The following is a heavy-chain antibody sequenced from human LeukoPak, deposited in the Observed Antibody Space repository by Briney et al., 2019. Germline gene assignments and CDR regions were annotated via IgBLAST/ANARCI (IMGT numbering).Heavy chain of an antibody. Sequence: PGGSLRLSCAASGFSSSNYGMHWVRQAPGKGLEWVAVIWYDGSNKYYADPVKGRFTISRDNSKNTLYVQMSSLRAEDTAVYYCARSNNGGWGYCDYWGQGSLVTVSS. D-gene: IGHD3-16*01. CDR2: IWYDGSNK. J-gene: IGHJ4*02. V-gene: IGHV3-33*01. CDR3: ARSNNGGWGYCDY. CDR1: GFSSSNYG.